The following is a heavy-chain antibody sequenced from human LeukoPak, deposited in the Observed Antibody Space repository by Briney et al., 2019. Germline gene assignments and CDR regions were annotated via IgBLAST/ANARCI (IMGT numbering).Heavy chain of an antibody. CDR1: GGSISSGDYY. J-gene: IGHJ3*02. CDR2: IYYSGST. Sequence: SQTLSLTCTVSGGSISSGDYYWSWIRQPPGKGLEWIGYIYYSGSTYYNPSLKSRVTISVDTSKNQFSLKLSSVTAADTAVYCCARAVRERDWGSYRLDDAFDIWGQGTMVTVSS. CDR3: ARAVRERDWGSYRLDDAFDI. V-gene: IGHV4-30-4*01. D-gene: IGHD3-16*02.